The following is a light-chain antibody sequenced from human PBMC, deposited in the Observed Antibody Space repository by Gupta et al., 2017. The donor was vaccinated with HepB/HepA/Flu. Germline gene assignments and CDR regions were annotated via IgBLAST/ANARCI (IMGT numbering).Light chain of an antibody. J-gene: IGLJ1*01. CDR1: NSNIGAIYD. V-gene: IGLV1-40*01. Sequence: QSVLTQPPSVSGAPGQRVTIFCTGSNSNIGAIYDVHWYQQLPGTAPKLLIYGNVNRPSGVPDRFPGSKSGTSASLAITGLQADDEAYYYCQSYDSSLNGYVFGNGTKVTVL. CDR3: QSYDSSLNGYV. CDR2: GNV.